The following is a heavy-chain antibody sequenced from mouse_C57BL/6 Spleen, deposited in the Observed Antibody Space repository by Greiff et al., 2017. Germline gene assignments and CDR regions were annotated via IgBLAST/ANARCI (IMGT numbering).Heavy chain of an antibody. D-gene: IGHD3-2*02. Sequence: VQLKESGGGLVKPGGSLKLSCAASGFTFSSYAMSWVRQTPEKRLEWVATISDGGSYTYYPDNVKGRFTISRDNAKNNLYLQMSHLKSEDTAMYYCARDSSGYPFAYWGQGTLVTVSA. CDR1: GFTFSSYA. V-gene: IGHV5-4*01. CDR3: ARDSSGYPFAY. J-gene: IGHJ3*01. CDR2: ISDGGSYT.